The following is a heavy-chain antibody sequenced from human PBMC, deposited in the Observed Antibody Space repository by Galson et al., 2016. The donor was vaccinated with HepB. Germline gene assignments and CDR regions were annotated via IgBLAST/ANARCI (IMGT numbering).Heavy chain of an antibody. V-gene: IGHV3-23*01. CDR3: AKDIPSLEWYTWGVDV. J-gene: IGHJ6*02. Sequence: SLRLSCAVSGFTFSSYWMSWVRQAPGKGLEWVAAISGSGGSTYYADSVKGRFTISRDNFKNTLYLQMSTLRAEDTAVYYCAKDIPSLEWYTWGVDVWGQGTTVTVSS. CDR2: ISGSGGST. D-gene: IGHD3-3*01. CDR1: GFTFSSYW.